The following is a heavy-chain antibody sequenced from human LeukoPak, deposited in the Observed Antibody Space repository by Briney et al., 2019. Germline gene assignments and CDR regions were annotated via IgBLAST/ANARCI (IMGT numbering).Heavy chain of an antibody. CDR2: IYYSGTT. J-gene: IGHJ6*03. D-gene: IGHD3-10*01. Sequence: SETLSLTCTVSGGSISSSNYYWGWIRQPPGKGLEWIGTIYYSGTTYYNPSLESRVTISEDTSKNQFSMTLRSVTAADTAVYYCARQISDYYYYYMDVWGKGTTVTVSS. CDR3: ARQISDYYYYYMDV. CDR1: GGSISSSNYY. V-gene: IGHV4-39*01.